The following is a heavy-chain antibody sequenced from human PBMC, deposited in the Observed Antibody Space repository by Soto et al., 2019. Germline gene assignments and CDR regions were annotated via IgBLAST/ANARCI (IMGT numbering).Heavy chain of an antibody. CDR3: ARVRAADDYWYFDL. D-gene: IGHD3-10*01. J-gene: IGHJ2*01. CDR2: IWYDGSNK. V-gene: IGHV3-33*01. CDR1: GFTFSSYG. Sequence: QVQLVESGGGVVQPGRSLRLSCAASGFTFSSYGMHWVRQAPGKGLEWVAVIWYDGSNKYYADSVKGRFTISRDNSKNTLYLQMNSLRAEDKAVYYCARVRAADDYWYFDLWGRGTLVTVSS.